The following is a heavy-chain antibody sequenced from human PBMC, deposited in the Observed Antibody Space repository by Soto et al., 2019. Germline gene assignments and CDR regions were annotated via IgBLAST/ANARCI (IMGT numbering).Heavy chain of an antibody. CDR3: ARPLLPDYYDSSVGAFDI. J-gene: IGHJ3*02. CDR1: GYSFTSYW. CDR2: IDPSDSYT. D-gene: IGHD3-22*01. Sequence: GESLKISCKGSGYSFTSYWISWVRQMPGKGLEWIGRIDPSDSYTNYSPSLQGHVTISADKSISTAYLQWSSLKASDTAMYYCARPLLPDYYDSSVGAFDIWGQGTMVTVSS. V-gene: IGHV5-10-1*01.